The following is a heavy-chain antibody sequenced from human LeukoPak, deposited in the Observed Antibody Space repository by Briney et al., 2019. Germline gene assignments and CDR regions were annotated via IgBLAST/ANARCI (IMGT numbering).Heavy chain of an antibody. J-gene: IGHJ6*04. V-gene: IGHV4-34*01. Sequence: SETLSLTCAVYGGSFSGYYWSWIRQPPGKGLEWIGEINHSGSTNCNPSLKSRVTISVDTSKNQFSLKLSSVTAADTAVYYCARGRGYCSSTSCYYYYYGMDVWGKGTTVTVSS. CDR2: INHSGST. CDR1: GGSFSGYY. CDR3: ARGRGYCSSTSCYYYYYGMDV. D-gene: IGHD2-2*01.